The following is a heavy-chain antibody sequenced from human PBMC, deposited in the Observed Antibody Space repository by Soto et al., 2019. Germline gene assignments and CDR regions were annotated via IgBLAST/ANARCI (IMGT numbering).Heavy chain of an antibody. V-gene: IGHV1-69*12. CDR1: GGTFSSYA. CDR3: ARELVVVTAIPYYYYGMDV. D-gene: IGHD2-21*02. Sequence: QVQLVQSGAEVKKPGSSVKVSCKASGGTFSSYAISWVRQAPGQGLEWMGGIIPIFGTANYAQKFQGRVTITADESTSTAYMELSSLRSEDTAVYYCARELVVVTAIPYYYYGMDVWGQGTTVTVSS. CDR2: IIPIFGTA. J-gene: IGHJ6*02.